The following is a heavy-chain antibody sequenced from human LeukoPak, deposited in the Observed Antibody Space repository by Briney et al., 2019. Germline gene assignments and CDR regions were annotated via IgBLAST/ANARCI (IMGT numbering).Heavy chain of an antibody. CDR1: GFTFSTYW. CDR2: INSAGST. Sequence: GGSLRLSCAASGFTFSTYWMTWVRQAPGKGLEWVSAINSAGSTYYGDSVRGRLTISRDNSKNVLYLQMNSLRAEDTALYYCAKDQNTVATAPFDYWGQGTLVTVSS. J-gene: IGHJ4*01. CDR3: AKDQNTVATAPFDY. D-gene: IGHD4-17*01. V-gene: IGHV3-23*01.